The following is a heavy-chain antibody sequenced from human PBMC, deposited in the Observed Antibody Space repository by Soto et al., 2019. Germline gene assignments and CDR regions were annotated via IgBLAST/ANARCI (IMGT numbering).Heavy chain of an antibody. CDR1: GGTFSSYT. J-gene: IGHJ4*02. D-gene: IGHD3-10*01. Sequence: ASVKVSCKASGGTFSSYTISWVRQAPGQGLEWMGRIIPILGIANYAQRFQGRVTITADKSTSTAYMELSSLRSEDTAVYYCAREEYYYGSGAFFDYWGQGTLVTVSS. CDR3: AREEYYYGSGAFFDY. V-gene: IGHV1-69*04. CDR2: IIPILGIA.